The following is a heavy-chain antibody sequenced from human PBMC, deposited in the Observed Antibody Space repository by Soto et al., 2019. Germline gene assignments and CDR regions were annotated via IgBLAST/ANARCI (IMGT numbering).Heavy chain of an antibody. V-gene: IGHV1-69*10. CDR1: GGTFSSYA. CDR3: ARTDSSSDAFDI. J-gene: IGHJ3*02. D-gene: IGHD6-6*01. Sequence: ASVKVSCKASGGTFSSYAISWVRQAPGQGLEWMGGIIPILGIANYAQKFQGRVTITADKSTSTAYMELSSLRSEDTAVYYCARTDSSSDAFDIWGQGTMVTVSS. CDR2: IIPILGIA.